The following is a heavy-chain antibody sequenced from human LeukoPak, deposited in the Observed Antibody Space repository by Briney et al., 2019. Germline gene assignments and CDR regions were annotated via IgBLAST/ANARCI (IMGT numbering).Heavy chain of an antibody. CDR2: ISSSSSYT. D-gene: IGHD3-22*01. J-gene: IGHJ4*02. V-gene: IGHV3-11*03. CDR3: AKRHLNYYDSSGYRTYYFDY. Sequence: GGSLRLSRAASGFTFSDYYMSWIRQAPGKGLEWVSYISSSSSYTNYADSVKGRFTISRDNSKNTLYLQMNSLRVEDTALYYCAKRHLNYYDSSGYRTYYFDYWGQGTLVTVSS. CDR1: GFTFSDYY.